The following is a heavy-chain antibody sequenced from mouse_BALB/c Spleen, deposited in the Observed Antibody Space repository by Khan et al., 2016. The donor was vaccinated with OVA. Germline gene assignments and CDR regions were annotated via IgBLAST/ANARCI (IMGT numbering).Heavy chain of an antibody. CDR1: GYTFSSYW. CDR3: ARGDYYGSSSWFGY. V-gene: IGHV1-9*01. D-gene: IGHD1-1*01. CDR2: ILPGSGSN. J-gene: IGHJ3*01. Sequence: VKLMESGAELMKPGASVKISCKATGYTFSSYWIEWVKQRPGHGLEWIGEILPGSGSNNYNEKFKGKATFTADTSSNTAYMQLSSLTSEDSADYYCARGDYYGSSSWFGYWGQGTLVTVST.